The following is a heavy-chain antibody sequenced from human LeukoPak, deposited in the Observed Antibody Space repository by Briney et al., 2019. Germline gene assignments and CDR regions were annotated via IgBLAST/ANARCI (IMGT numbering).Heavy chain of an antibody. D-gene: IGHD6-19*01. CDR2: IYSGGST. CDR1: GFTVSSNY. CDR3: ARGVGIAVAPSRPRDKYYFDY. J-gene: IGHJ4*02. Sequence: PGGSLRLSCAASGFTVSSNYMSWVRRAPGKGLEWVSVIYSGGSTYYADSVKGRFTISRDNSKNTLYLQMNSLRAEDTAVYYCARGVGIAVAPSRPRDKYYFDYWGQGTLVTVSS. V-gene: IGHV3-53*01.